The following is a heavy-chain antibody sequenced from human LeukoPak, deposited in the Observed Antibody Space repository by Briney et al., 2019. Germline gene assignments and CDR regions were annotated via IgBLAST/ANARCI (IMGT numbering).Heavy chain of an antibody. CDR3: ATGETSAAPGLFDY. CDR2: IDYSGST. Sequence: SGTLSLTCTVSDGSISSYYWSWIRQPPGKGLEWIGYIDYSGSTNYNPSLKSRVTMSVDTSKNQFSLKLSSVTAADSAVYYCATGETSAAPGLFDYWGQGTLVTVSS. D-gene: IGHD2-2*01. J-gene: IGHJ4*02. CDR1: DGSISSYY. V-gene: IGHV4-59*01.